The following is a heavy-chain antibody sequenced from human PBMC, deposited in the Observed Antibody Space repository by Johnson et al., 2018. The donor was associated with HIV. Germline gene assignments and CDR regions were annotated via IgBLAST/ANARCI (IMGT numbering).Heavy chain of an antibody. CDR1: GFTFSSYG. CDR2: ISYDGSNK. J-gene: IGHJ3*02. V-gene: IGHV3-30*03. CDR3: ARIDYSNYEEAFDI. D-gene: IGHD4-11*01. Sequence: QVQLVESGGGLVKPGGSLRLSCAASGFTFSSYGMHWVRQAPGKGLEWVAVISYDGSNKYYADSVKGRFTISRDNSKNTLYLQMNSLRAEDTAVYYCARIDYSNYEEAFDIWGQGTMVTVSS.